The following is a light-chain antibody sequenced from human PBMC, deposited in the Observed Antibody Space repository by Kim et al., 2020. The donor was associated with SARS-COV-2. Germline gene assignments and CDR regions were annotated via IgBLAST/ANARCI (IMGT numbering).Light chain of an antibody. CDR3: HPYGSSPVT. CDR2: GAS. V-gene: IGKV3-20*01. Sequence: EFVLTQSPGTLSLSPGETATRSCRASETGGNKFLAWYQQRPGQAPRLLMFGASNRATGIPDRFTGSASGTDFTLTINRLEPEDFAMYYCHPYGSSPVTFGQGTRLEIK. CDR1: ETGGNKF. J-gene: IGKJ5*01.